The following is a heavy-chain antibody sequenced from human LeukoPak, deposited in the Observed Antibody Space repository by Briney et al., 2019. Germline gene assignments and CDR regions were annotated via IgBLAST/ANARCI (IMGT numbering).Heavy chain of an antibody. CDR1: GITFSSGPHY. V-gene: IGHV4-39*02. CDR2: IYSDGST. CDR3: ARDSDIARFLL. D-gene: IGHD2/OR15-2a*01. J-gene: IGHJ4*02. Sequence: SETLSLTCTVSGITFSSGPHYWGWIRRPPGKDLEWIGSIYSDGSTYYNPSLKSRVTIIMDTSNNQYYLTLTSVTAADTAVYFCARDSDIARFLLWGQGTLVTVSS.